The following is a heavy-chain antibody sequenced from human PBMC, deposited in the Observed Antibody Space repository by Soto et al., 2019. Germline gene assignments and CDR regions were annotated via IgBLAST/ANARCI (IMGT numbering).Heavy chain of an antibody. CDR3: AKDWRFLEWSYAFDI. D-gene: IGHD3-3*01. Sequence: PGGSLRLSCAASGFTFRIYAMHWVRQAPGKGLECVAVISYDGSNKFYRDSVKGRFTISRDNSKNTLYLQMNSLRHEDTAWYYCAKDWRFLEWSYAFDIWGQGTMVTVSS. CDR2: ISYDGSNK. J-gene: IGHJ3*02. V-gene: IGHV3-30-3*01. CDR1: GFTFRIYA.